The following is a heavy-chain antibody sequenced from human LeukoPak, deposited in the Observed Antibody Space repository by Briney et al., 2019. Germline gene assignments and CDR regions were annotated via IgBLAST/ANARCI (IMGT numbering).Heavy chain of an antibody. J-gene: IGHJ3*02. Sequence: GSVKVSCKASGYTFTSYDINWVRQATGQGLEWMGWMNPNSGNTGYAQKFQGRVTMTRNTSISTAYMELSSLRSEDTAVYYCASVGATGLDAFDIWGQGIMVTVSS. CDR3: ASVGATGLDAFDI. CDR2: MNPNSGNT. D-gene: IGHD1-26*01. CDR1: GYTFTSYD. V-gene: IGHV1-8*01.